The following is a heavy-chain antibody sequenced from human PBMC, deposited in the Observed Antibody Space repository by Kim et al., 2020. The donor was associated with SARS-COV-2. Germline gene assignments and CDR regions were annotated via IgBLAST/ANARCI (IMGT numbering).Heavy chain of an antibody. V-gene: IGHV3-23*01. J-gene: IGHJ4*02. CDR3: AKGEVGIAVAGGTDY. Sequence: DPVKGRFTISRDNSKNTLYLQMNSLRAEDTAVYYCAKGEVGIAVAGGTDYWGQGTLVTVSS. D-gene: IGHD6-19*01.